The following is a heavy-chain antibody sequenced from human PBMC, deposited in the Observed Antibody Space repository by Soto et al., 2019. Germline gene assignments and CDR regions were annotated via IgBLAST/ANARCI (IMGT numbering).Heavy chain of an antibody. J-gene: IGHJ6*02. V-gene: IGHV3-23*01. CDR1: GFSFNNYA. Sequence: GGSLRLFCAASGFSFNNYAMTWVRQAPGKGLEWVSSSSGSDDTTYYADSVKGRFTISRDNSRNTMYLQMNSLRAEDTAIYYCVKDWTGKTCPCLVVWGQGTTVTVSS. CDR2: SSGSDDTT. CDR3: VKDWTGKTCPCLVV. D-gene: IGHD3-3*01.